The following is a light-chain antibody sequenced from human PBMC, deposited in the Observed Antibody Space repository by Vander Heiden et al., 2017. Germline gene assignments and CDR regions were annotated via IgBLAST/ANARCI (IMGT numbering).Light chain of an antibody. CDR1: SSNIGAGYD. CDR2: GNS. Sequence: QSVLTQPPSVSGAPGQRVTISCTGSSSNIGAGYDVHWYQQLPGTAPKLLSYGNSNRPSGVPDRFSGSKSGTSASLAITGLQAEDEADYYCQSYDSSLSVLVFGGGTKLTVL. V-gene: IGLV1-40*01. J-gene: IGLJ2*01. CDR3: QSYDSSLSVLV.